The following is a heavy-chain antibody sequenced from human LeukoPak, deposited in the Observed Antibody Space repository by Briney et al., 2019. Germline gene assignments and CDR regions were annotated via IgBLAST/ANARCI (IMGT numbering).Heavy chain of an antibody. CDR3: AKAGGYNDILSRGFLDL. J-gene: IGHJ4*02. D-gene: IGHD3-9*01. V-gene: IGHV3-30*02. CDR1: GFAFSTYG. Sequence: GGSLRLSCAASGFAFSTYGMYWVRQAPGKGLVWVAFIRYDGSNKYYADSVKGRFTISRDNSKNTLYLQMNSLRAEDTAAYYCAKAGGYNDILSRGFLDLWGQGTLVSVSS. CDR2: IRYDGSNK.